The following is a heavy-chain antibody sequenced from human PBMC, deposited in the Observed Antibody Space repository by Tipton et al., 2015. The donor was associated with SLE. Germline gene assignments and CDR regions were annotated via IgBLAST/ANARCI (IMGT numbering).Heavy chain of an antibody. Sequence: SLRLSCAASGFTFSSYWMHWVRQAPGKGLEWVSGISGSGGSTYYPDSVKGRFTISRDNSKNTLFLQMKSLRAEDTAVYYCAKGYYDILTGYPPFDYWGQGTLVTVSS. J-gene: IGHJ4*02. CDR3: AKGYYDILTGYPPFDY. D-gene: IGHD3-9*01. V-gene: IGHV3-23*01. CDR2: ISGSGGST. CDR1: GFTFSSYW.